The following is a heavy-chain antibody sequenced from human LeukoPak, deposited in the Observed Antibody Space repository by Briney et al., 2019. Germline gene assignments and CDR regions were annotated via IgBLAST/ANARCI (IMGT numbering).Heavy chain of an antibody. D-gene: IGHD3-3*01. CDR2: ISYDGSNK. V-gene: IGHV3-30-3*01. Sequence: PGRSLRLSCAAYGFTFSSYAMHWVRQAPGKGLEWVAVISYDGSNKYYADSVKGRFTISRDNSKNTLYLQMNSLRAEDTAVYYCARETSYYDFWSGYHIWGQGTMVTVSS. CDR3: ARETSYYDFWSGYHI. J-gene: IGHJ3*02. CDR1: GFTFSSYA.